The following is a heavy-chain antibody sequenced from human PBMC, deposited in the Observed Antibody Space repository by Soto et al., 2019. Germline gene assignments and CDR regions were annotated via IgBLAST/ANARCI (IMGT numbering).Heavy chain of an antibody. CDR1: GCSIRSYY. CDR3: SRHLTYGGPDFEY. J-gene: IGHJ4*02. Sequence: QVQLQESGPGQVKPSETLSLTCTVSGCSIRSYYWSWIRQPPGKGLEWVGYIYDIGSTDYNPYLKRRVIISGDKSKNQFTLKLSSVTAADTAIYYCSRHLTYGGPDFEYWGQGTLVTVSS. D-gene: IGHD4-17*01. V-gene: IGHV4-59*08. CDR2: IYDIGST.